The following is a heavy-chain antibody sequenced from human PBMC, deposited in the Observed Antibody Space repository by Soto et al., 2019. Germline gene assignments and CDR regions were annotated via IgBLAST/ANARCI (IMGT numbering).Heavy chain of an antibody. J-gene: IGHJ4*02. CDR2: INHSGST. D-gene: IGHD6-19*01. Sequence: PETLSLTCAVYGGSFSGYYWSWIRQPPGKGLEWIGEINHSGSTNYNPSLKSRVTISVDTSKYQFSLKLSSVTAADTAVYYCARGRPPLPRTIAVAGQRDFDYWGQGTLVTVSS. V-gene: IGHV4-34*01. CDR3: ARGRPPLPRTIAVAGQRDFDY. CDR1: GGSFSGYY.